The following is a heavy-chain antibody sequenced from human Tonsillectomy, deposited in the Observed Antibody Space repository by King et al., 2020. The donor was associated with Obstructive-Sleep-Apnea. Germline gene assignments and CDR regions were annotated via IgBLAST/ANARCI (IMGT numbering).Heavy chain of an antibody. CDR1: GGSISSCNW. CDR2: SYHSWRP. V-gene: IGHV4-4*02. Sequence: QLQESGPGLVKPSGTLSLTCAVSGGSISSCNWWGGIRPPPGKGLGGIGESYHSWRPNCNPSLKGQVTISIVKSKNQLSLDLRSVTAADTSVYYCARDMKEDYDTTMVYGMDVWGQGTTVTVSS. J-gene: IGHJ6*02. CDR3: ARDMKEDYDTTMVYGMDV. D-gene: IGHD5-18*01.